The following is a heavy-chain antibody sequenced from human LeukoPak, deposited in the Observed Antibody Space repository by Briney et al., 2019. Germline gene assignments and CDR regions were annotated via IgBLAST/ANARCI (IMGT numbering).Heavy chain of an antibody. Sequence: SETLSLTCTVSGDSISNSFWWSWVRQPPGKGLDWIGEISHTGSTKYDPSLKNRVTISRYSSKNQFSLKLNSVTAADTATYYCTRSAGWWSLDYWGQGALVTVSS. CDR3: TRSAGWWSLDY. D-gene: IGHD2-8*02. CDR1: GDSISNSFW. V-gene: IGHV4-4*02. J-gene: IGHJ4*02. CDR2: ISHTGST.